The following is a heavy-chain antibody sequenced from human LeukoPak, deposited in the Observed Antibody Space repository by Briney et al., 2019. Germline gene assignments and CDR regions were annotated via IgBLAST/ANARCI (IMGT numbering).Heavy chain of an antibody. CDR2: IYGGGTT. J-gene: IGHJ4*02. CDR1: GFTFINYA. D-gene: IGHD5-18*01. CDR3: ARVDTVMAYYFDL. Sequence: PGGSLRLSCAASGFTFINYAMSWVRQAPGKGLEWVSTIYGGGTTYYADSVMGRFTISRHNSRNTLYLQMNSLRAEDTAVYYCARVDTVMAYYFDLWGQGTLVTVSS. V-gene: IGHV3-53*04.